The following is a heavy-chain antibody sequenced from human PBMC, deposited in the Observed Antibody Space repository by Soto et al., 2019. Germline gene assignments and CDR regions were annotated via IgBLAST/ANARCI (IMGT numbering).Heavy chain of an antibody. CDR2: IIPIFGTA. CDR1: GGTFSSYA. Sequence: SVKVSCKASGGTFSSYAISWGRQAPGQGLEWMGGIIPIFGTANYAQKFQGRVTITADESTSTAYMELSSLRSEDTAVYYCAREGFNYYDSSGYKKNWFDPWGQGTLVTVSS. V-gene: IGHV1-69*13. J-gene: IGHJ5*02. D-gene: IGHD3-22*01. CDR3: AREGFNYYDSSGYKKNWFDP.